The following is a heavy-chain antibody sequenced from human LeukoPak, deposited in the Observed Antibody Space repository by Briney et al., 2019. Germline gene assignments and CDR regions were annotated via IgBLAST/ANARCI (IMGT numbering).Heavy chain of an antibody. CDR1: GFTFSSYG. CDR2: IWYDGSNK. J-gene: IGHJ4*02. V-gene: IGHV3-33*06. Sequence: PGRSLRLSCAASGFTFSSYGMHWVRQAPGKGLEWVAVIWYDGSNKYYADSVKGRFTISRDNSKNTLYLQMNSLRAEDTAVYYCAKDQKYSSSSADYWGQGTLVTVSS. CDR3: AKDQKYSSSSADY. D-gene: IGHD6-6*01.